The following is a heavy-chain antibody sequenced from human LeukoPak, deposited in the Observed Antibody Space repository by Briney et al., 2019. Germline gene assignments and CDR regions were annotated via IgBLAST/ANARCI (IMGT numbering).Heavy chain of an antibody. CDR3: VKDRVGSSSPLWFDP. J-gene: IGHJ5*02. D-gene: IGHD6-13*01. V-gene: IGHV3-23*01. CDR2: ISGSGGST. CDR1: GFTFDDYA. Sequence: GGSLRLSCAASGFTFDDYAMSWVRQAPGRGLEWVSAISGSGGSTYYADSVKGRFTISRDNSKNTLYLQMNSLRAEDTAVYYCVKDRVGSSSPLWFDPWGQGTLVTVST.